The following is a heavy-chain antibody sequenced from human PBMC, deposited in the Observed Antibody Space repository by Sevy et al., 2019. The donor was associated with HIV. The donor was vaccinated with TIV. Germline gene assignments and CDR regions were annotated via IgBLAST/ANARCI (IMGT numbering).Heavy chain of an antibody. V-gene: IGHV3-23*01. D-gene: IGHD2-8*01. Sequence: GGSLRLSCVASGFTFSKYSMSWVRQPPGKGLEWVSTLSFGCGEINYADSVKGRFTISRDNSKSSVYLQMNNLRPEDTAVYYCAREGCTKPHNYWGQGTLVTVSS. CDR1: GFTFSKYS. J-gene: IGHJ4*02. CDR2: LSFGCGEI. CDR3: AREGCTKPHNY.